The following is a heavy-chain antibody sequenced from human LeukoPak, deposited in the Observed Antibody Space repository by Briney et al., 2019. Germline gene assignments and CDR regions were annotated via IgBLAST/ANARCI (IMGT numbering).Heavy chain of an antibody. Sequence: GGALRLFWAASGFTFRSYAKHWLRQAPGKGLERLAVISYDGSNKYYADFVKVRFTISRDNSKNTLYLQMNSLRAEDTAVYYCARDARLRREPHGGFDYWGQGTLVTVSS. V-gene: IGHV3-30-3*01. CDR1: GFTFRSYA. CDR2: ISYDGSNK. D-gene: IGHD1-26*01. J-gene: IGHJ4*02. CDR3: ARDARLRREPHGGFDY.